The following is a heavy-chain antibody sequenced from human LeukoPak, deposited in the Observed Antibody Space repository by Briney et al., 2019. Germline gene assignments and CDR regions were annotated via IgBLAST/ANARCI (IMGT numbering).Heavy chain of an antibody. CDR3: ARSRSRTTATYDFDY. D-gene: IGHD2/OR15-2a*01. CDR1: GYTFTSYA. CDR2: IIPIFGTA. V-gene: IGHV1-69*13. Sequence: SVTVSCKASGYTFTSYAMHWVRQAPGQRLEWMGGIIPIFGTANYAQKFQGRVTITADESTSTAYMELSSLRSEDTAVYYCARSRSRTTATYDFDYWGQGTLVTVSS. J-gene: IGHJ4*02.